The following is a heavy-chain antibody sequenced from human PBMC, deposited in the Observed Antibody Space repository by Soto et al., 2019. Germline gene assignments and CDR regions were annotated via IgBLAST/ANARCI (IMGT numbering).Heavy chain of an antibody. V-gene: IGHV3-23*01. J-gene: IGHJ6*02. CDR3: AKGDISYYYVMDV. CDR1: GFTFSSYA. CDR2: ISASGRST. Sequence: GGSLRLSCAASGFTFSSYAMSWVRQAPGKGLEWVSLISASGRSTYYADSVKGRFTISRDNSKNTLSLHMNSLRGEDTAIYYCAKGDISYYYVMDVWGQGTTVTVSS. D-gene: IGHD3-9*01.